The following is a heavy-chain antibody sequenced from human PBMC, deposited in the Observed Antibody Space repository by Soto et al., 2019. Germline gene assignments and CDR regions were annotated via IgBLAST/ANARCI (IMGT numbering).Heavy chain of an antibody. J-gene: IGHJ4*02. CDR2: IYYSGST. D-gene: IGHD3-3*01. CDR1: GGSISSGGYY. CDR3: ARSHITIFGVVIEFDY. V-gene: IGHV4-31*03. Sequence: PSETLSLTCTVSGGSISSGGYYWSWIRQHPGKGLEWIGYIYYSGSTYYNPSLKSRVTISVDTSKNQFSLKLSSVTAADTAVYYCARSHITIFGVVIEFDYWGQGTLVTVS.